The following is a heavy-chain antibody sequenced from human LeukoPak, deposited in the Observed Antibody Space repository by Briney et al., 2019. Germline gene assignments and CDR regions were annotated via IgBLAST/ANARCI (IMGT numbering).Heavy chain of an antibody. CDR2: IYYSGST. CDR3: ARVSGYDWESFYDY. D-gene: IGHD5-12*01. J-gene: IGHJ4*02. CDR1: GGSISSSSYY. Sequence: SETLSLTCIVSGGSISSSSYYWGWIRQPPGKGLEWIGYIYYSGSTNYNPSLKSRVTISVDTSKNQFSLKLSSVTAADTAMYYCARVSGYDWESFYDYWGQGSLVTVSS. V-gene: IGHV4-61*05.